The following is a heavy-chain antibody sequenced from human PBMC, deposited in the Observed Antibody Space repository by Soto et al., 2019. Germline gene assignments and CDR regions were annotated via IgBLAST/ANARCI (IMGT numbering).Heavy chain of an antibody. CDR2: ISGSGGST. V-gene: IGHV3-23*01. Sequence: GGSLRLSCAASGFTFSSYAMSWVRQAPGKGLEWVSAISGSGGSTYYADSVKGRFTISRDNSKNTLYLQMNSLRAEDTAVYYCAKGALRYFDWLSTAMDVWGQGTKVTVSS. CDR3: AKGALRYFDWLSTAMDV. D-gene: IGHD3-9*01. J-gene: IGHJ6*02. CDR1: GFTFSSYA.